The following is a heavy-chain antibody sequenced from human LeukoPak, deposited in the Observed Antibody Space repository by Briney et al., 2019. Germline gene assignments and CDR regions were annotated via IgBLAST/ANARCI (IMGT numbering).Heavy chain of an antibody. CDR1: GYTFTGYY. CDR2: INPNSGGT. Sequence: GASVKVSCKASGYTFTGYYMHWVRQAPGQGLEWMGWINPNSGGTNYAQKFQGRVTMTRDTSISTAYMELSRLRSDDTAVYYCARVDTMIVVAVHLTDAFDIWGQGTMVTVSS. J-gene: IGHJ3*02. V-gene: IGHV1-2*02. D-gene: IGHD3-22*01. CDR3: ARVDTMIVVAVHLTDAFDI.